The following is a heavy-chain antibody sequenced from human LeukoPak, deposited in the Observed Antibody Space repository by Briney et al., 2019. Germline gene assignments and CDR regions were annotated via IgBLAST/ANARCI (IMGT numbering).Heavy chain of an antibody. D-gene: IGHD3-22*01. CDR3: AKEYYYDSSGYYKFGY. CDR2: ISGSGGST. V-gene: IGHV3-23*01. CDR1: GFTFSSYA. J-gene: IGHJ4*02. Sequence: GGSLRLSCAASGFTFSSYAMSWVRQAPGKGLEWVSAISGSGGSTYYADSVKGRFTISRDNSKNTLYLQMNSLRAEDTAVYYCAKEYYYDSSGYYKFGYWGQGTLVTVSS.